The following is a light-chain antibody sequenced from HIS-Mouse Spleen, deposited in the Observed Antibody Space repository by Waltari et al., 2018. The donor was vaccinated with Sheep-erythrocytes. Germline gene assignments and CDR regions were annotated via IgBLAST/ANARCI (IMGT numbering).Light chain of an antibody. CDR2: QDS. J-gene: IGLJ2*01. CDR1: KWGDKY. CDR3: QAWDSSHVV. Sequence: SYELTQPPSVSVSPGQTASITCSGDKWGDKYACWCQQKPGQSPVLVIYQDSKRPSGIPERFSGSNSGNTATLTISGTQAMDEADYYCQAWDSSHVVFGGGTKLTVL. V-gene: IGLV3-1*01.